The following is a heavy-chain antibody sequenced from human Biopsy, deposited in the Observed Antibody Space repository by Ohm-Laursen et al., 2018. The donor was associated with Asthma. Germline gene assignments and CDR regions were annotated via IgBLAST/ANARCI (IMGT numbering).Heavy chain of an antibody. D-gene: IGHD3-3*01. CDR2: ISYDGRNK. J-gene: IGHJ4*02. Sequence: RSLRLSCAASGFTFSSYGMHWVRQAPGKGLEWVAVISYDGRNKYYADSVKGRFTISSDNSKNTLYLQMNSLRAEDTAVYYCASQSSGPDFWSGYYYFDYWGQGTLVTVSS. CDR3: ASQSSGPDFWSGYYYFDY. V-gene: IGHV3-30*03. CDR1: GFTFSSYG.